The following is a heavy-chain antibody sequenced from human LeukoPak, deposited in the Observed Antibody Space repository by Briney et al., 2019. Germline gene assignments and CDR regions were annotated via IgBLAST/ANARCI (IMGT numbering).Heavy chain of an antibody. J-gene: IGHJ6*04. CDR2: INTNTGNP. V-gene: IGHV7-4-1*01. CDR3: ARGFTMVRGVLTNHYYYYGMDV. D-gene: IGHD3-10*01. Sequence: ASVKVSCKASGYTFTSYAMNWVRQAPGQGLEWMGWINTNTGNPTYAQGFTGRFVFSLDTSVSTAYLQICSLKAEDTAVYYCARGFTMVRGVLTNHYYYYGMDVWGKGNTVTVSS. CDR1: GYTFTSYA.